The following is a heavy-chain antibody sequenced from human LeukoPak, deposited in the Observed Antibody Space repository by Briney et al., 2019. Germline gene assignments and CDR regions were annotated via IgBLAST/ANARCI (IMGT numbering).Heavy chain of an antibody. V-gene: IGHV4-34*01. D-gene: IGHD2-15*01. CDR1: GGSFSGYY. CDR2: IYYSGST. J-gene: IGHJ4*02. CDR3: ARDGIYCSGGSCYLYY. Sequence: SETLSLTCAVYGGSFSGYYWNWIRQPPGKGLEWIGSIYYSGSTYYNPSLKSRVTISVDTSKNQFSLKLSSVTAADTAVYYCARDGIYCSGGSCYLYYWGQGTLVTVSS.